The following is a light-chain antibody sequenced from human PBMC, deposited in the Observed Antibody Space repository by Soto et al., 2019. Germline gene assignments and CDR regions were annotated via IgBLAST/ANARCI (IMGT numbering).Light chain of an antibody. V-gene: IGKV3-11*01. CDR1: QSVSSY. J-gene: IGKJ4*01. CDR2: DAS. Sequence: EIVLTQSPANLSLSPGERATLSCRASQSVSSYLAWYQQKPGQAPRLLIYDASDMATGIPARFSGSGSGTDFTLTISSLEPEDFAVYYCQQRGNWPLTFGGGTKVEIK. CDR3: QQRGNWPLT.